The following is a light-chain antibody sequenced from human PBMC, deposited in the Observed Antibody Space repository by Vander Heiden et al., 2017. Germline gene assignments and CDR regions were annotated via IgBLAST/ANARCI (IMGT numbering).Light chain of an antibody. J-gene: IGLJ3*02. V-gene: IGLV2-8*01. CDR3: SSSGGRNNLV. Sequence: QSALTQPPSASGSPGPSVTISCTGTSSDVGGYNSVPWYQQHPGKAPKLMIYEVSKRPSGVPDRFSGSKSGNTASLTVSGLQAEDEADYYCSSSGGRNNLVFGGGTKMTVL. CDR2: EVS. CDR1: SSDVGGYNS.